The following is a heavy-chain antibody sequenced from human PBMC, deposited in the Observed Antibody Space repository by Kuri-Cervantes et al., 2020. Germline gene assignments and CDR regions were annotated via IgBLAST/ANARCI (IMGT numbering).Heavy chain of an antibody. CDR1: GFTVSSNY. Sequence: GGSLRLSCAASGFTVSSNYMSWVRQAPGKGLEWVSGISSSGSSTFYADSVKGRLTISRDNSKNTLYLQVNSLRVEDTAVYYCAKADGYCSGGSCYPFDPWGQGTLVTVSS. D-gene: IGHD2-15*01. V-gene: IGHV3-23*01. J-gene: IGHJ5*02. CDR2: ISSSGSST. CDR3: AKADGYCSGGSCYPFDP.